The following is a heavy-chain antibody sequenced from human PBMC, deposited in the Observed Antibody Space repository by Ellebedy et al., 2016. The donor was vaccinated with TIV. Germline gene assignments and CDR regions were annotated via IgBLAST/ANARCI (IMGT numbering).Heavy chain of an antibody. CDR3: VRAYFGEIAGLDY. Sequence: PGGSLRLSCVASGFTFKNYGMHWVRQAPGKGLEWVAAIWFDGSKTCYADSVKGRFTISRDNPKNTLHLQMSGLRGDDTAVYFCVRAYFGEIAGLDYWGQGTLVTVSS. V-gene: IGHV3-33*01. CDR2: IWFDGSKT. CDR1: GFTFKNYG. J-gene: IGHJ4*02. D-gene: IGHD3-10*01.